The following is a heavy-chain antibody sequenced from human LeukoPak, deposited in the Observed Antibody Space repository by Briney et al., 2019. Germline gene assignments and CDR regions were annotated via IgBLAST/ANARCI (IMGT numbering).Heavy chain of an antibody. V-gene: IGHV3-21*01. D-gene: IGHD6-13*01. CDR2: ISSSSSYI. Sequence: GGSLRLSCAASGFTFSSYATSWVRQAPGKGLEWVSSISSSSSYIYYADSVKGRFTISRDNAKNSLYLQMNSLRAEDTAVYYCARDGVPSSSSGMDVWGQGTTVTVSS. J-gene: IGHJ6*02. CDR3: ARDGVPSSSSGMDV. CDR1: GFTFSSYA.